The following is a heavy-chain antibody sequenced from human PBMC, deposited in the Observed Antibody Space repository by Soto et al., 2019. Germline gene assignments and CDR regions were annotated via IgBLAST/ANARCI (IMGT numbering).Heavy chain of an antibody. D-gene: IGHD4-17*01. CDR3: TTESYGGYPNYYYGMDV. CDR2: IKSKTDGGTT. CDR1: GFIFSNGW. J-gene: IGHJ6*02. Sequence: LSLSCAASGFIFSNGWMTWVRQAPGKGLEWVGHIKSKTDGGTTDYAAPVKGRFTISRDDSKKTLDLQMNTLKTDDTAVYYCTTESYGGYPNYYYGMDVWGQGTTVTVSS. V-gene: IGHV3-15*01.